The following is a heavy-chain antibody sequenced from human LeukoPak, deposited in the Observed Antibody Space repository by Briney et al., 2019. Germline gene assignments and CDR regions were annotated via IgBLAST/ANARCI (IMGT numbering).Heavy chain of an antibody. CDR3: ARGGGDDSY. CDR1: GFTFSSYA. J-gene: IGHJ4*02. V-gene: IGHV3-23*01. D-gene: IGHD3-16*01. CDR2: FSGSGGRT. Sequence: GGSLRLSCAASGFTFSSYAMSWVRQAPGKGLEWVSAFSGSGGRTNYADSVKGRFTISRDNSKNTLYLQMNSLRAEDTAVFYCARGGGDDSYWGQGTLVTVSS.